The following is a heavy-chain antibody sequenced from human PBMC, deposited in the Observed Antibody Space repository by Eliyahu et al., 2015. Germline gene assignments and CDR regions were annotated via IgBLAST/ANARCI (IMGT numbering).Heavy chain of an antibody. CDR2: INPNSGGT. V-gene: IGHV1-2*04. Sequence: MHWVRQAPGQGLEWMGWINPNSGGTNYAQKFQGWVTMTRDTSISTAYMELSRLRSDDTAVYYCARDFDPRGAGSGSPFDPWGQGTLVTVSP. CDR3: ARDFDPRGAGSGSPFDP. J-gene: IGHJ5*02. D-gene: IGHD3-10*01.